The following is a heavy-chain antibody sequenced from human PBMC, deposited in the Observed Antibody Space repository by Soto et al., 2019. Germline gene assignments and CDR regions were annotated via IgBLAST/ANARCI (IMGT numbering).Heavy chain of an antibody. V-gene: IGHV1-46*01. CDR2: INPSGGST. J-gene: IGHJ4*02. CDR3: AIGISARPVY. Sequence: ASVKVXCKASGYTFTSYYMHWVRQAPGQGLEWMGIINPSGGSTSYAQKFQGRVTITRDTSASTAYMELSSLRSEDTAVYYCAIGISARPVYWGQGTLVTVSS. CDR1: GYTFTSYY. D-gene: IGHD6-6*01.